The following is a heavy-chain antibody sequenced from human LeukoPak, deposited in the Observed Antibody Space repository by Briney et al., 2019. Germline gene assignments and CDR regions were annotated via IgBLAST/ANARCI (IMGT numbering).Heavy chain of an antibody. Sequence: GGSLRLSCAASRFTFSSYGMHWVRQAPGKGLEWVAVIWYDGSNKYYADSVKGRFTIPRDNSKNTLYLQMNSLRAEDTAVYYCARSRVVVVAATWFDPWGQGTLVTVSS. D-gene: IGHD2-15*01. CDR1: RFTFSSYG. V-gene: IGHV3-33*01. CDR3: ARSRVVVVAATWFDP. CDR2: IWYDGSNK. J-gene: IGHJ5*02.